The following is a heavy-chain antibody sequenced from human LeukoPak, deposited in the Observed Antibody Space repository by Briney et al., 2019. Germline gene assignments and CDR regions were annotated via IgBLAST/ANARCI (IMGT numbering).Heavy chain of an antibody. CDR2: IKKDGSEK. CDR1: GFTFSSYW. V-gene: IGHV3-7*01. D-gene: IGHD3-10*02. CDR3: ARDGLFGPGGVRAFDY. J-gene: IGHJ4*02. Sequence: PGGSLRLSCAASGFTFSSYWMSWVRQAPGKGREGVANIKKDGSEKYYVDSVKGRFTISRDNAKNSLYLQMNSLRAEDTAVYYCARDGLFGPGGVRAFDYWGQGTLVTVSS.